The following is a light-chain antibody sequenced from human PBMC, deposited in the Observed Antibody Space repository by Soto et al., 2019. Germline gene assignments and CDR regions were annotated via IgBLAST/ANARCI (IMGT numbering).Light chain of an antibody. CDR3: QQSNKWPPVT. CDR1: QSVSSN. CDR2: GAS. J-gene: IGKJ4*01. Sequence: EIVMTQSPATLSVSPGDRATLSCRASQSVSSNLAWYQQRPGQAPRLLIYGASTRDPGIPARFSGSGSGTELALTISSLQSEDFAVYYCQQSNKWPPVTFGGGTKLAIK. V-gene: IGKV3-15*01.